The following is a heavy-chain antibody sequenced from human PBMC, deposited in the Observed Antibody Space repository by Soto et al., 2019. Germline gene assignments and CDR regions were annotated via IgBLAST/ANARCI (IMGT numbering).Heavy chain of an antibody. D-gene: IGHD1-26*01. Sequence: QVQLVESGGGVVQPGRSLRLSCSAAGFKFSNYGFHWVLQAPGKGLEWVAAIWPDGNIEHYLDAVKGRFTISSDNSNNTLSLQMNSLSPDDTAIYYCARAGIVATTQLGWFDPWGQGTLVIVSS. V-gene: IGHV3-33*01. CDR2: IWPDGNIE. J-gene: IGHJ5*02. CDR1: GFKFSNYG. CDR3: ARAGIVATTQLGWFDP.